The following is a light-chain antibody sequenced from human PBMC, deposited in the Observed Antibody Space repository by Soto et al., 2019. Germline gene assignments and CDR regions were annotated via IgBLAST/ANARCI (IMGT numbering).Light chain of an antibody. J-gene: IGLJ1*01. CDR3: SSHTSSSTSYV. Sequence: QSVLTQPASLSGSPVQSITISCTGTSSDVGGYNDVSWYQQHPGKAPKLLIYDLSNRPSGVSNRFSGSKSANTASLTISGLQAEDEADYYCSSHTSSSTSYVVGTGTKLTV. CDR2: DLS. CDR1: SSDVGGYND. V-gene: IGLV2-14*01.